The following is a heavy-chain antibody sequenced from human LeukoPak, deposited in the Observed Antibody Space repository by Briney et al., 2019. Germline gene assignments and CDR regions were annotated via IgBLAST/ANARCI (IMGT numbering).Heavy chain of an antibody. CDR3: AREQRYCSSTSCHPNAFDI. Sequence: KPSQTLSLTCNVSGGSISSGGYYWSSIRQHPGKGLEWIGYIYYSGSTYYNPSLKSRVTISVDTSKNQFSLKLSSVTAADTAVYYCAREQRYCSSTSCHPNAFDIWGQGTMVTVSS. J-gene: IGHJ3*02. D-gene: IGHD2-2*01. V-gene: IGHV4-31*03. CDR1: GGSISSGGYY. CDR2: IYYSGST.